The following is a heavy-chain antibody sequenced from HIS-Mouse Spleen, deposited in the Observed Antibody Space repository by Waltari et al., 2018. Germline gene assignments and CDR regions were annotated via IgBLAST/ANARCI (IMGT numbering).Heavy chain of an antibody. Sequence: QVQLQESGPGLVKPSETLSLTCTVSGYSLSSGYSWGWIRQPPGKGLEWFGSIYHSGSTYYHPSLKSRVTISVDTSKNQFSLKLSSVTVADTAVYYCASSEITIAAPSYYFDYWGQGTLVTVSS. D-gene: IGHD6-6*01. V-gene: IGHV4-38-2*02. CDR3: ASSEITIAAPSYYFDY. CDR2: IYHSGST. CDR1: GYSLSSGYS. J-gene: IGHJ4*02.